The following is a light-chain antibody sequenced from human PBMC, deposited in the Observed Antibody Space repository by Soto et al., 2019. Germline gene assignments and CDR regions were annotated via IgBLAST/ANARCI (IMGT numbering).Light chain of an antibody. J-gene: IGLJ1*01. CDR2: DVT. CDR3: CSYAGTYTYV. Sequence: QSALTQPRSVSGSPGQSVAISCTGTSSDIGSYNYVSWYQQYPGKAPKLMIYDVTKRPSGVPDRFSGSKSGSTASLTISGLQAEDEADYYCCSYAGTYTYVFGIGTKLTVL. V-gene: IGLV2-11*01. CDR1: SSDIGSYNY.